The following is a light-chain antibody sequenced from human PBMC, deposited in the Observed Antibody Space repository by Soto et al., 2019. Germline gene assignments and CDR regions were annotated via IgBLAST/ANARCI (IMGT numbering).Light chain of an antibody. J-gene: IGLJ2*01. Sequence: QSALTQPPSASGSPGQSVTISCTGTSSDVGGYSYVSWYQQHPGKAPKLMIYEVSKRPSGVPDRFSGSKSGNTASLTVSGLQAEDEAEYYCSSYAGSNRLFGGGTKLTVL. CDR1: SSDVGGYSY. CDR3: SSYAGSNRL. V-gene: IGLV2-8*01. CDR2: EVS.